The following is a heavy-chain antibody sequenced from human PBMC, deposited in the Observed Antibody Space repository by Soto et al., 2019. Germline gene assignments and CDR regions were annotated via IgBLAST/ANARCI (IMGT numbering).Heavy chain of an antibody. CDR2: INPSGGST. CDR3: AAIVVVPAASSTFDY. V-gene: IGHV1-46*01. J-gene: IGHJ4*02. Sequence: ASVKVSCKASGYTFTSYYMHWVRQAPGQGLEWMGIINPSGGSTSYAQKFQGRVTMTRDTSTSTVYMELSSLRSEDTAVYYCAAIVVVPAASSTFDYWGQGTLVTVSS. D-gene: IGHD2-2*01. CDR1: GYTFTSYY.